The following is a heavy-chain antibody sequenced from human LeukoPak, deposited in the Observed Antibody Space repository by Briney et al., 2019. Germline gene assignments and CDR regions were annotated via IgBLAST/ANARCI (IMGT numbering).Heavy chain of an antibody. CDR1: GFTFSNYW. J-gene: IGHJ6*03. CDR2: IKPDGSEK. Sequence: GGSLRLSCAASGFTFSNYWMTWFRQTPGRGLEWVGNIKPDGSEKYYVDSVKGRFTISRDNAKNSLYLQMNSLRAEDTALYYCARGGCLSGSCYWDYYYYYMDVWGKGTTVAVSS. CDR3: ARGGCLSGSCYWDYYYYYMDV. D-gene: IGHD2-15*01. V-gene: IGHV3-7*03.